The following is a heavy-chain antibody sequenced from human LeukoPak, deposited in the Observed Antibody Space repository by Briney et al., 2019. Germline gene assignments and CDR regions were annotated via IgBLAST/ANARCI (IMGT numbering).Heavy chain of an antibody. J-gene: IGHJ4*02. CDR2: ISGSGGST. Sequence: GGSLRLSCAASGFTFSSYAMSWVRQAPGKGLEWVSAISGSGGSTYYADSVKGRFTISRDNSKNTLYLQMNSLRAEDTAVYYCAKGGRIAVAGTALDYWGQGTLVTVSS. CDR3: AKGGRIAVAGTALDY. CDR1: GFTFSSYA. D-gene: IGHD6-19*01. V-gene: IGHV3-23*01.